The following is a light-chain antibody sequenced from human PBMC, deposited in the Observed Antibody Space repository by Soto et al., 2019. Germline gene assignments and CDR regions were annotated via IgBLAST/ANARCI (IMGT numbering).Light chain of an antibody. Sequence: EIGLTQSPDTLSLSPGERATLSCRASQSVSGYLGWYQQKPGQAPRLLLYDASNRAYGVPARFRGSGSGTNLTLPIASLEPEDFAVYYCQQRSNWPYLTFGGGTRV. CDR3: QQRSNWPYLT. V-gene: IGKV3-11*01. J-gene: IGKJ4*01. CDR2: DAS. CDR1: QSVSGY.